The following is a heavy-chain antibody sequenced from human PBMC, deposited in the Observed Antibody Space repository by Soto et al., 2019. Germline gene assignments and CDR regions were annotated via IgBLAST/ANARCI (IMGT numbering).Heavy chain of an antibody. CDR2: IIPIFGTA. D-gene: IGHD3-3*01. Sequence: QVQLVQSGAEVKKPGSSVKVSCKASGGTFSSYAISWVRQAPGQGLEWMGGIIPIFGTANYAQKFKGRVTITADESTSTDYMELSSLRSEDTAVYYCARDPKFLEWLYGMDVWGQGTTVTVSS. V-gene: IGHV1-69*01. J-gene: IGHJ6*02. CDR3: ARDPKFLEWLYGMDV. CDR1: GGTFSSYA.